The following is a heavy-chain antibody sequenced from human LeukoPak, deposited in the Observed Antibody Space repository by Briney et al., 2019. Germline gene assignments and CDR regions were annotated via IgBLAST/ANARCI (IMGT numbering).Heavy chain of an antibody. CDR1: GYSINNNYY. CDR2: IHHSGTT. V-gene: IGHV4-38-2*02. Sequence: SETLSLTCTVSGYSINNNYYWDWIRHPPGKGLEFIASIHHSGTTYYNPALKSRVTISVDTSKNPFSLKVNSVTAADTAVYYCARDGVAGDNWYDPWGQGTLVTVSS. J-gene: IGHJ5*02. D-gene: IGHD6-19*01. CDR3: ARDGVAGDNWYDP.